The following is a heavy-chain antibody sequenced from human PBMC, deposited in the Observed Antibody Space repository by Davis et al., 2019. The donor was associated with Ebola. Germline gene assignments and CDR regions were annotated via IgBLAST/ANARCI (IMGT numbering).Heavy chain of an antibody. Sequence: GESLKISCESSEFTFSNYWIAWVRQMPGKGPEWMGIIYPADSDTRYSPSFQGQVTISVDKSINTAYLQWSSLQASDTAIYYCVRTPLDFSDLSPKWHFDLWGRGTLVTVSS. CDR2: IYPADSDT. D-gene: IGHD4-17*01. J-gene: IGHJ2*01. CDR3: VRTPLDFSDLSPKWHFDL. CDR1: EFTFSNYW. V-gene: IGHV5-51*01.